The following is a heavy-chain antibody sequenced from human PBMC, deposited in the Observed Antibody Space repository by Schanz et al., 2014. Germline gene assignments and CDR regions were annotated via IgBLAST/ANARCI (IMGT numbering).Heavy chain of an antibody. CDR1: GDTLSSYG. CDR2: INPSSGGT. CDR3: ARDRGGDYFLDY. V-gene: IGHV1-2*02. Sequence: QVQLVQSGAEVKKPGSSVTVSCKASGDTLSSYGISWVRQAPGQGLEWMGWINPSSGGTNYAQKFQGRVTMTRDTSISTVYMELSSLGSEETAVYYCARDRGGDYFLDYWGQGTLITVSS. J-gene: IGHJ4*02. D-gene: IGHD4-17*01.